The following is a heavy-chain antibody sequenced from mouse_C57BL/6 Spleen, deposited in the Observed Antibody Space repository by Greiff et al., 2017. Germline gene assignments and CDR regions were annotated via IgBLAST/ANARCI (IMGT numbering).Heavy chain of an antibody. CDR1: GYTFTSYW. Sequence: VQLQQPGAELVMPGASVKLSCTASGYTFTSYWMHWVKQRPGQGLEWIGEIDPSDSYTNYNQKFKGKSTLPVDQSSSTAYLQLSSRTAEDSAVYYCASSTTVVEGFDVWGTGTTVTVSS. J-gene: IGHJ1*03. CDR3: ASSTTVVEGFDV. V-gene: IGHV1-69*01. D-gene: IGHD1-1*01. CDR2: IDPSDSYT.